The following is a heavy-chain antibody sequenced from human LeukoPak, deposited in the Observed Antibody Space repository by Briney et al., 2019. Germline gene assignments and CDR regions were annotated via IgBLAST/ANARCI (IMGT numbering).Heavy chain of an antibody. J-gene: IGHJ4*02. CDR1: GGSIDSTNY. Sequence: LSLTCGVSGGSIDSTNYWSWVRQAPGKGLEWVSYISSSSSDTNYADSVKGRFTISRDNAKNSLYLQMNSLRAEDTAVYYCARGSRTIELGDDYWGRGTLVTVSS. V-gene: IGHV3-11*06. CDR3: ARGSRTIELGDDY. D-gene: IGHD5-24*01. CDR2: ISSSSSDT.